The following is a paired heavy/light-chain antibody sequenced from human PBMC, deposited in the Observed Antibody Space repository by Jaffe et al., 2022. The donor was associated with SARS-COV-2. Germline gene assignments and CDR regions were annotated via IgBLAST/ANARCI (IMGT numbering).Heavy chain of an antibody. Sequence: EVQLVESGGGLIQPGGSLRLSCAASGFTVSSNYMSWVRQAPGKGLEWVSVIYSGGSTYYADSVKGRFTISRDNSKNTLYLQMNSLRAEDTAVYYCARDRPGNSSSWTSPGVYGMDVWGQGTTVTVSS. V-gene: IGHV3-53*01. CDR1: GFTVSSNY. J-gene: IGHJ6*02. CDR3: ARDRPGNSSSWTSPGVYGMDV. D-gene: IGHD6-13*01. CDR2: IYSGGST.
Light chain of an antibody. CDR3: QQYYSFPFT. Sequence: VIWMTQSPSLLSASTGDRVTISCRMSQGISSYLAWYQQKPGKAPELLIYAASTLQSGVPSRFSGSGSGTDFTLTISCLQSEDFATYYCQQYYSFPFTFGPGTKVDIK. CDR1: QGISSY. V-gene: IGKV1D-8*01. CDR2: AAS. J-gene: IGKJ3*01.